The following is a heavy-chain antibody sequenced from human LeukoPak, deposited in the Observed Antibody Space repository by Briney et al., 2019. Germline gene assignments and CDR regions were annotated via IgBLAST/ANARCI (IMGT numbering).Heavy chain of an antibody. J-gene: IGHJ4*02. CDR3: ARANGGYSGYDFDY. CDR2: IKQDGSEK. CDR1: GFTFSSYG. Sequence: SGGSLRLSCAASGFTFSSYGMSWVRQAPGKGLEWVANIKQDGSEKYYVDSVKGRFTISRDNAKNLLYLQMNSLRAEDTAVYYCARANGGYSGYDFDYWGQGTLVTVSS. D-gene: IGHD5-12*01. V-gene: IGHV3-7*01.